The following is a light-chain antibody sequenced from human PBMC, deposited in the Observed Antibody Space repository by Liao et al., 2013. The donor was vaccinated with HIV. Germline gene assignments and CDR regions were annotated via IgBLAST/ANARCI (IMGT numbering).Light chain of an antibody. Sequence: SYVLTQPASVSVAPGNTATITCGGGKIGSESVHWYQQKPGQAPVLLIYKDTERPSGIPERFSGSSSGTTVTLTISGVQAEDEADYYCQSADSSGTYVVFGGGTKLTVL. CDR3: QSADSSGTYVV. CDR1: KIGSES. J-gene: IGLJ2*01. CDR2: KDT. V-gene: IGLV3-25*03.